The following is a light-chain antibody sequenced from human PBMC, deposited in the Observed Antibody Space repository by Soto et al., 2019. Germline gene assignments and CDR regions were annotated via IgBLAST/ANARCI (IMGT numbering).Light chain of an antibody. Sequence: EIVMTQSPATLSVSPGERATLSCRASQSVSSNLAWYQQKPGQAPRLLIYGASTSATGIPARFSGSGSGTEFTLTISSLQSEYFAVYYCQQYNNWPPWTFGQGTKVEIK. CDR3: QQYNNWPPWT. J-gene: IGKJ1*01. CDR1: QSVSSN. CDR2: GAS. V-gene: IGKV3-15*01.